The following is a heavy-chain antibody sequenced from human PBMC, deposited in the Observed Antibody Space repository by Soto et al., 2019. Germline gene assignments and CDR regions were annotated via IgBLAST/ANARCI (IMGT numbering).Heavy chain of an antibody. CDR1: GFTFSSYW. D-gene: IGHD3-10*01. J-gene: IGHJ4*02. V-gene: IGHV3-74*01. CDR3: GRGASGSYRLDY. CDR2: INSDGSST. Sequence: VQLVESGGGLVQPGESLRLSCAASGFTFSSYWMHWVRQAPGKGLVWVSRINSDGSSTNYADSVKGQFTISRDNAKNTLYLQMNSLRAEDTAVYYCGRGASGSYRLDYWGQGTLVTVSS.